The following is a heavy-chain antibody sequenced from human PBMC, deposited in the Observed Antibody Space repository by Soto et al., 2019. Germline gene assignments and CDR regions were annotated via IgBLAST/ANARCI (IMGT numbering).Heavy chain of an antibody. J-gene: IGHJ6*02. CDR1: RGSFSGFY. CDR3: ARGRGYVYGSNFYGLDV. D-gene: IGHD6-25*01. V-gene: IGHV4-34*01. CDR2: INHSGTT. Sequence: SETLSLTCGVYRGSFSGFYWSWVRQTPGGGLEWIGEINHSGTTNYNPSFQNRVTISVDKSTNNFSLKMTSVTAADAAVYYCARGRGYVYGSNFYGLDVWGQGTTVTVSS.